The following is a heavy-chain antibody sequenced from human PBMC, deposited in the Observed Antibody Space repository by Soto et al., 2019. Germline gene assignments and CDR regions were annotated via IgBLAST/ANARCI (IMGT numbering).Heavy chain of an antibody. J-gene: IGHJ5*02. CDR3: AKNPSLIVVEWFDP. Sequence: EVQLLESGGGLVQPGGSLRVSCTASGFTFSNYGMSWVRQAPGKGMEWVSSISGSGGGIYYADSVRGRFTISRDNSKNTLYLQMNALRVEDTAVYYCAKNPSLIVVEWFDPWGQGTLVTVSS. D-gene: IGHD2-15*01. CDR2: ISGSGGGI. CDR1: GFTFSNYG. V-gene: IGHV3-23*01.